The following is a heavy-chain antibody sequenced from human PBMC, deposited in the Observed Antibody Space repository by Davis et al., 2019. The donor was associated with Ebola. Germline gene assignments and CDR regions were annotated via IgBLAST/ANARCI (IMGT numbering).Heavy chain of an antibody. Sequence: PSETLSLTCTVSDASVSSHYWNWIRQPPGKGLEWIGIVYDGGRTNYRPSLKSRVTISIDTSKNQFSLKLNSVTAADTAIYFCARVYTHYRFDYWGQGTLVTVSP. CDR2: VYDGGRT. D-gene: IGHD4-11*01. CDR1: DASVSSHY. CDR3: ARVYTHYRFDY. V-gene: IGHV4-59*08. J-gene: IGHJ4*02.